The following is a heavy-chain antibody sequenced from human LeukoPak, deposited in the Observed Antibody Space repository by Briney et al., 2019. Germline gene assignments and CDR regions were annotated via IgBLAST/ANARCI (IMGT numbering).Heavy chain of an antibody. V-gene: IGHV4-59*08. D-gene: IGHD5-24*01. CDR3: ATHQLLQFDVFNV. Sequence: SETLSLTCTVSGDSIRRPYWSWIRQPPGKGLEWIGYIDQNGNTDYNSSLQSRVSISADTSKSQFSLKLTSVTAEDTAVYYCATHQLLQFDVFNVWGQGTMVTVSP. J-gene: IGHJ3*01. CDR2: IDQNGNT. CDR1: GDSIRRPY.